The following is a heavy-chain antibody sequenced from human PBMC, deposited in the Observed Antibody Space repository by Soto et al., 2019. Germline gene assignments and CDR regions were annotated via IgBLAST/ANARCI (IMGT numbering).Heavy chain of an antibody. CDR3: SRDRGGRSSLFAMDV. Sequence: HPEWSLRLSCTASGFTFSGYAIYWVRQAPGKGLEWVAFVSYTGNNKYYADSVKGRFPISRDNSKNTLFLEVASLRGEDTAVYYCSRDRGGRSSLFAMDVLGQGT. CDR1: GFTFSGYA. D-gene: IGHD6-6*01. J-gene: IGHJ6*02. CDR2: VSYTGNNK. V-gene: IGHV3-30*04.